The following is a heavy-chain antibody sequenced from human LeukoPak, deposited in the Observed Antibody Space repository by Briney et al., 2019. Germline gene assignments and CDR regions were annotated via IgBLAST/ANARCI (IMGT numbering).Heavy chain of an antibody. CDR2: ISYDGSNK. D-gene: IGHD2-2*02. V-gene: IGHV3-30*18. Sequence: QPGGSLRLSCAASGFTFSSYGMHWVRPAPGKGLEWVAVISYDGSNKYYADSVKGRFTISRDNSKNTLYLQMNSLRAEDTAVYYCAKDRRNLRYQLLYGDYWGQGTLVTVSS. J-gene: IGHJ4*02. CDR1: GFTFSSYG. CDR3: AKDRRNLRYQLLYGDY.